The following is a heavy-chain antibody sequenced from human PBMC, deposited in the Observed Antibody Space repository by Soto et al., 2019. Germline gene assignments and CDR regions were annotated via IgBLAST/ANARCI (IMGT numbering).Heavy chain of an antibody. CDR3: ARVDIVATRADYYYYYGMDV. V-gene: IGHV1-18*01. CDR1: GYTFTSYG. Sequence: GASVKVSCKASGYTFTSYGISWVRQAPGQGLEWMGWISAYNGNTNYAQKLQGRVTMTTDTSTSTAYMELRSLRSDDTAVYYCARVDIVATRADYYYYYGMDVWGQGTTVTAP. J-gene: IGHJ6*02. D-gene: IGHD5-12*01. CDR2: ISAYNGNT.